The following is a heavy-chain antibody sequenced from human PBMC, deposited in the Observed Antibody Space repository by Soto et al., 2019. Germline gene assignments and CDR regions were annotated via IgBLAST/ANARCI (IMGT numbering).Heavy chain of an antibody. Sequence: PSETLSLTCTVSGGSIGRSSYYWGWIRQPPGKGLEWIGRIHYRGSTYYNPSLKSRVTISVDTSKNQFSLKLVSVTAADTAVYYCARLXVYNWNDYQPGVWGQGTRVXVSS. CDR3: ARLXVYNWNDYQPGV. J-gene: IGHJ6*02. CDR2: IHYRGST. D-gene: IGHD1-20*01. CDR1: GGSIGRSSYY. V-gene: IGHV4-39*01.